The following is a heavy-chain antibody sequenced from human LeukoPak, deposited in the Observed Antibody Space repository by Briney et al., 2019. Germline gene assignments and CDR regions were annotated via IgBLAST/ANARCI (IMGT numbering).Heavy chain of an antibody. CDR3: ARDVSYMWNQAAPAP. J-gene: IGHJ5*02. Sequence: GGSLRLSCAASGFTFSSYAMHWVRQAPGKGLEWVAVISYDGSNKYYADSVMGRFTISRDNSKNTLYLQMNSLRAEDTAVYYCARDVSYMWNQAAPAPWGQGTLVTVSS. D-gene: IGHD1-14*01. V-gene: IGHV3-30*04. CDR2: ISYDGSNK. CDR1: GFTFSSYA.